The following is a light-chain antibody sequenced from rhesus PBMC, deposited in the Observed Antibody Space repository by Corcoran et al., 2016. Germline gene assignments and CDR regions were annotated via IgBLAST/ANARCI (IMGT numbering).Light chain of an antibody. V-gene: IGKV1-44*02. Sequence: DIQMTQSPSSLSASVGDRVTITCRASQTISSLLAWYQQKPWKVPKLLVYSASSLESGVPSRFSGSGSGTEFTLTISSLQPEAFGNYYCQQHNSHPLAFGGGTKVEIK. CDR1: QTISSL. J-gene: IGKJ4*01. CDR2: SAS. CDR3: QQHNSHPLA.